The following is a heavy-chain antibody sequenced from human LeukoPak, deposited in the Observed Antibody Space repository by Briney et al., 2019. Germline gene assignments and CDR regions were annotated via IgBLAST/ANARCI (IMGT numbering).Heavy chain of an antibody. V-gene: IGHV4-59*01. CDR3: ARAGGTMVARIFFDY. Sequence: PSETLSLTCTVSGGSISSYYWSWIRQPPGKGLEWVAYIYYSGSTNYNPSLKSRVTISVDTSKNQFSLKLSSVTAADTAMYYCARAGGTMVARIFFDYWGQGTLVTVSS. CDR2: IYYSGST. J-gene: IGHJ4*02. D-gene: IGHD4/OR15-4a*01. CDR1: GGSISSYY.